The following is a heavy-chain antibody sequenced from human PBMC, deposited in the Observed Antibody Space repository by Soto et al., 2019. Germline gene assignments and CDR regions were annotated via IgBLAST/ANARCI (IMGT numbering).Heavy chain of an antibody. Sequence: QVQLVQSGAEVKKPGASVKVSCKASGYTFTSYDINWVRQATGQGLEWMGWMNPNSGNTGYAQKFQGRVTMTRNTSISTAYMERSSLRSEDTAVYYCARGRPDYDILTGYYYYFDYWGQGTLVTVSS. CDR3: ARGRPDYDILTGYYYYFDY. J-gene: IGHJ4*02. D-gene: IGHD3-9*01. CDR1: GYTFTSYD. V-gene: IGHV1-8*01. CDR2: MNPNSGNT.